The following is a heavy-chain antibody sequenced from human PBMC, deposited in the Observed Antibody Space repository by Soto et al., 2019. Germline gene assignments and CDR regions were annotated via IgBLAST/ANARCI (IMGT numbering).Heavy chain of an antibody. J-gene: IGHJ3*02. V-gene: IGHV1-18*01. D-gene: IGHD6-13*01. CDR1: GYTFTSYG. CDR3: ARGGYPGGDAFDI. Sequence: QVQLVQSGAEVKKPGASVKVSCKASGYTFTSYGISWVRQAPGQGLEWMGWISAYNGHTNYAQELQDRVTMTTDTTTSTFSMELWTLRSADTAVYYCARGGYPGGDAFDIWGQGTMVTVSS. CDR2: ISAYNGHT.